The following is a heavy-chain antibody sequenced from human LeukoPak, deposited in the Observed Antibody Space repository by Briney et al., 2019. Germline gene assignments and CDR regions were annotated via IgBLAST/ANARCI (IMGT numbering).Heavy chain of an antibody. CDR3: ARESGRYQDFFEN. V-gene: IGHV1-3*01. Sequence: ASVTVSCTASGYTFNSYDIHWVRQAPGQRPEWMGGINGGSGRTKYLQKLQGRVTITRDTSANTAFMELSSLRSEDTAVYYCARESGRYQDFFENWGQGTLVTVSS. CDR2: INGGSGRT. J-gene: IGHJ4*02. D-gene: IGHD1-26*01. CDR1: GYTFNSYD.